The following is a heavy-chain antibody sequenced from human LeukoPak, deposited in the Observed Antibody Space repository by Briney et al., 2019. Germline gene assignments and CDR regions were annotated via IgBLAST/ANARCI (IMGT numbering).Heavy chain of an antibody. CDR1: GYSISSGYY. CDR3: ARERSSLIDY. D-gene: IGHD6-13*01. V-gene: IGHV4-38-2*02. Sequence: SETLSLTCTVSGYSISSGYYWGWIRQPPGKGLEWIRSIYHSGSTYYNPSLKSRVTISVDTSKNQFSLKLSSVTAADTAVYYCARERSSLIDYWGQGTLVTVSS. CDR2: IYHSGST. J-gene: IGHJ4*02.